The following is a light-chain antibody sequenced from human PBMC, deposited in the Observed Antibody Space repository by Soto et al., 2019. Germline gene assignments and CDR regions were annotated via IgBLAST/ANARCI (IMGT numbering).Light chain of an antibody. J-gene: IGKJ1*01. CDR3: QQRSNWPVT. V-gene: IGKV3-11*01. CDR2: DAS. CDR1: QSVTSY. Sequence: EIVLTQSPATPSLSPGERTTLSCRASQSVTSYLAWYQQKPGQAPRLLIYDASNRATGIPARFSGSGSGTDFTLTISSLEPEDFAVYDCQQRSNWPVTCGQGT.